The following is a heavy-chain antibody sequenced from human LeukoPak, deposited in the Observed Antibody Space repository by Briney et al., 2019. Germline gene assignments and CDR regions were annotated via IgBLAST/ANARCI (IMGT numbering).Heavy chain of an antibody. CDR1: GFTFDDYG. Sequence: GGSLRLSCAASGFTFDDYGMSWVRQAPGRGLEWVSGINWNGGSTGYADSVKGRFTISRDNAKNSLYLQMNSLRAEDTALYYCAKDSSSWFVSEHWGQGTLVTVSS. CDR2: INWNGGST. V-gene: IGHV3-20*04. D-gene: IGHD6-13*01. J-gene: IGHJ1*01. CDR3: AKDSSSWFVSEH.